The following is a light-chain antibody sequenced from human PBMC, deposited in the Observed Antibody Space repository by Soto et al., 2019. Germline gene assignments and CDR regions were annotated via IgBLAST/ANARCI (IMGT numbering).Light chain of an antibody. CDR2: GAS. Sequence: EMVLTQYPGIMSLSPRQRVTLSCRASQSVSNDFLAWYQQKPGQAPRLLIYGASTRATGIPDRFSGSGSGTDFTLTISSLEPEDFAVYYCXQRSNWPLTFGGGTKVDIK. J-gene: IGKJ4*01. CDR1: QSVSNDF. V-gene: IGKV3D-20*02. CDR3: XQRSNWPLT.